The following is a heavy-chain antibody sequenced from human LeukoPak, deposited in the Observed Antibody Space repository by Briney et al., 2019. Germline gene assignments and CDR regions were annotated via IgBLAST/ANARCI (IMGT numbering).Heavy chain of an antibody. CDR2: ISGSGGST. D-gene: IGHD1-26*01. V-gene: IGHV3-23*01. J-gene: IGHJ5*02. Sequence: GGSLRLSCAASGFTFTTYWMSWVRQAPGKGLEWVSAISGSGGSTYYADSVKGRFTISRDNSKNTLYLQMNSLRAEDTAVYYCAKGGFGGSYKGNWFDPWGQGTLVTVSS. CDR1: GFTFTTYW. CDR3: AKGGFGGSYKGNWFDP.